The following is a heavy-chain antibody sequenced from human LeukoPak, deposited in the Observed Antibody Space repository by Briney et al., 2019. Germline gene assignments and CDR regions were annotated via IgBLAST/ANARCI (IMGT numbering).Heavy chain of an antibody. CDR2: ISYDEKNK. CDR1: GFTFSSYG. V-gene: IGHV3-30*18. Sequence: GRSLRLSCAGSGFTFSSYGMHWVRQAPGKGLEWVALISYDEKNKYYADFVEGRFTISGDKSKNTLDLQMNSLRAEDTAVYYCAKDPFPVSASYPGHWGQGTLVTVSS. D-gene: IGHD1-26*01. CDR3: AKDPFPVSASYPGH. J-gene: IGHJ4*02.